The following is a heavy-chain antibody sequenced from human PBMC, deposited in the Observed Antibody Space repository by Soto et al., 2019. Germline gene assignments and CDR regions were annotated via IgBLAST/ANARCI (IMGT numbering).Heavy chain of an antibody. Sequence: QVQLQQWGAGLLKPSETLSLTCAVYGGSFSGYYWSWIRQPPGKGLEWIGEINHSGNTNYNPSLKSRVTISVDTSKNQFSLKLSSVTAADTAVYYCASGIAARPGYGNWFDPWGQGTLVTVSS. CDR2: INHSGNT. V-gene: IGHV4-34*01. J-gene: IGHJ5*02. D-gene: IGHD6-6*01. CDR3: ASGIAARPGYGNWFDP. CDR1: GGSFSGYY.